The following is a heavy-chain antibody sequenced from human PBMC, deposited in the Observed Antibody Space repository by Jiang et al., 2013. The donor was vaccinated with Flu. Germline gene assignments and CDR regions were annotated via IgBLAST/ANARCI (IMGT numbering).Heavy chain of an antibody. J-gene: IGHJ4*01. Sequence: VQLVESGGGLVKPGGSLRLSCAASGFTFSSYSMNWVRQAPGKGLEWVSSISSSSSYTYYADSVKGRFTISRDNAKNSLYLQMNSLRAEDTAVYYCATNQDPDGYSGYGWITMIVSPFDY. CDR3: ATNQDPDGYSGYGWITMIVSPFDY. V-gene: IGHV3-21*01. CDR1: GFTFSSYS. CDR2: ISSSSSYT. D-gene: IGHD5-12*01.